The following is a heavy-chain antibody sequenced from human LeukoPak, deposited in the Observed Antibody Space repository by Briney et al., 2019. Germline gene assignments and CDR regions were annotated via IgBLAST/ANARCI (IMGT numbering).Heavy chain of an antibody. CDR1: GGSISSYY. V-gene: IGHV4-59*08. Sequence: SETLSLTCTVSGGSISSYYWSWIRQPPGKGLEWLGYIYYSGSTNYNPSLKSRVTISVDTSKNQFSLKLSSVTAADTAVYYCARLYSYYGSGTQDYYYGMDVWGQGTTVTVSS. CDR2: IYYSGST. CDR3: ARLYSYYGSGTQDYYYGMDV. J-gene: IGHJ6*02. D-gene: IGHD3-10*01.